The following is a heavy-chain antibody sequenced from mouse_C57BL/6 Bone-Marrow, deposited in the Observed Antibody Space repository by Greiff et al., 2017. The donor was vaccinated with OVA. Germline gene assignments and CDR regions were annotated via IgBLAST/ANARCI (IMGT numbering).Heavy chain of an antibody. CDR3: ARSLTGTSFAY. CDR2: INPYTGGT. J-gene: IGHJ3*01. V-gene: IGHV1-19*01. Sequence: VQLQQSGPVLVKPGASVKMSCKASGYTFTDYYMNWVKQSHGKSLEWIGVINPYTGGTSYNQKFKGKATLTVDKSSSTAYMELNSLTSEDSAVYYCARSLTGTSFAYWGQGALVTVSA. CDR1: GYTFTDYY. D-gene: IGHD4-1*01.